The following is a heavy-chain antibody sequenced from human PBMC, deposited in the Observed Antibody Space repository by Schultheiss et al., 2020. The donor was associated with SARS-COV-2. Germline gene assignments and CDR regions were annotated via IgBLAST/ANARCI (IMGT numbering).Heavy chain of an antibody. D-gene: IGHD3-16*01. CDR1: GGSISSYY. CDR2: IYYSGST. J-gene: IGHJ6*02. V-gene: IGHV4-59*12. CDR3: ARGGGMRGYYYYGMDV. Sequence: SETLSLTCTVSGGSISSYYWSWIRQAPGKGLEWIGYIYYSGSTYYNPSLKSRVTISVDKSKNQFSLKLSSVTAADTAVYYCARGGGMRGYYYYGMDVWGQGTTVTVSS.